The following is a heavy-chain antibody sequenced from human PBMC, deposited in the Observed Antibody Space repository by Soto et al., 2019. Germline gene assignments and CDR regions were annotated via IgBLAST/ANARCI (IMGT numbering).Heavy chain of an antibody. CDR2: INHSGST. J-gene: IGHJ4*02. CDR1: GGSFSGYY. D-gene: IGHD6-6*01. Sequence: SETLSLTCAVYGGSFSGYYWSWIRQPPGKGLEWIGEINHSGSTNYNPSLKSRVTISVDTSKNQFSLKLSSVTAADTAVYYCARGGTKAESNSSSSGGVDYWGQGTLVTAPQ. V-gene: IGHV4-34*01. CDR3: ARGGTKAESNSSSSGGVDY.